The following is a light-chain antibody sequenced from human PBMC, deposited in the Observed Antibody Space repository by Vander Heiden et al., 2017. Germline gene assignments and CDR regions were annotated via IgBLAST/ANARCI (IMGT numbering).Light chain of an antibody. CDR2: RDD. CDR1: NIGSKN. Sequence: SYDVTQPPSLSVALGQTARITCGGDNIGSKNVHWYQERPGQAPVVVIYRDDQRPAEIPERFSGSNAGNTATLTITGAQAGDEAAYFCQVWDTSTSVVFGGGTKVTVL. CDR3: QVWDTSTSVV. J-gene: IGLJ2*01. V-gene: IGLV3-9*01.